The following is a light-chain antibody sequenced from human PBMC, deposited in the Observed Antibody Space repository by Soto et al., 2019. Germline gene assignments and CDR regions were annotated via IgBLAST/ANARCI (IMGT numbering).Light chain of an antibody. CDR3: SSYTSSSRI. CDR2: DVS. Sequence: SVLTQPASVSGSPGQSITISCTGTSSDVGGYNYVSWYQQHPGKAPKLMIYDVSNRPSGVSNRFSGSKSGNTASLTISGLQAEDEADYYCSSYTSSSRIFGTGTKVTVL. CDR1: SSDVGGYNY. V-gene: IGLV2-14*01. J-gene: IGLJ1*01.